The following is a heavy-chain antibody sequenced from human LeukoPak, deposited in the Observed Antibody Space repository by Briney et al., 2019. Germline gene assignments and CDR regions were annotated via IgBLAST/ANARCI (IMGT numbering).Heavy chain of an antibody. Sequence: GGSLRLSCAASGFTFSSYGMHWVRQAPGKGLEWVAVIWYDGSNKYYADSVKGRFTISRDNSKNTLYLQMNSLRAEDTAVYYCARCLGATSAIDYWGQETLVTVSS. CDR1: GFTFSSYG. CDR2: IWYDGSNK. V-gene: IGHV3-33*01. CDR3: ARCLGATSAIDY. D-gene: IGHD1-26*01. J-gene: IGHJ4*02.